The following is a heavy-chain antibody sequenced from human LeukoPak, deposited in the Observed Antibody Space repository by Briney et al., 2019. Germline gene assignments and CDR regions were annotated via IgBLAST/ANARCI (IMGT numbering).Heavy chain of an antibody. D-gene: IGHD6-19*01. CDR1: GFTFSSYS. CDR3: AKQFNPTVTPRSFDH. CDR2: ISSSSSYI. Sequence: GGSLRLSCAASGFTFSSYSMNWVRQAPGKGLEWVSSISSSSSYIYYADSVKGRFTISRDNAKNSLYLQMSSLRAEDTAVYYCAKQFNPTVTPRSFDHWGQGTLVTVS. V-gene: IGHV3-21*04. J-gene: IGHJ4*02.